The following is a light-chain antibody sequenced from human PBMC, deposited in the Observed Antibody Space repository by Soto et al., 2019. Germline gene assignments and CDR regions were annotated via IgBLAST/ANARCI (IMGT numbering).Light chain of an antibody. CDR1: QSISSY. CDR2: AAS. V-gene: IGKV1-39*01. CDR3: QHSYSTPWT. J-gene: IGKJ1*01. Sequence: DIQMTQSPSSLSASVGERVTITCRASQSISSYLNWYQQKPGKAPKLLIYAASSLQSGVPSRFSGSGSGTDFTLTISSLQPEDFATYYCQHSYSTPWTFGQGTKVEIK.